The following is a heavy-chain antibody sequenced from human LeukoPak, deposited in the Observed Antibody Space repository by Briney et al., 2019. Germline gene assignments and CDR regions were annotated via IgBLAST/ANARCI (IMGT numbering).Heavy chain of an antibody. J-gene: IGHJ4*02. Sequence: GGSLRLSCTASGFAFNSYFMTWARQPPGTGLEWVSGINGRGDETHYADSVKGRFTMSRDNSKSTVYLQLSSLRAEDTAVYYCARDGIVVVPAARRRRHYFDYWGQGTLVTVSS. CDR2: INGRGDET. CDR3: ARDGIVVVPAARRRRHYFDY. V-gene: IGHV3-23*01. D-gene: IGHD2-2*01. CDR1: GFAFNSYF.